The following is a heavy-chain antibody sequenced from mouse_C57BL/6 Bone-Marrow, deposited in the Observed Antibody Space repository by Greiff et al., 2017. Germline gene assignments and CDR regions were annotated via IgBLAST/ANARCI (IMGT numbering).Heavy chain of an antibody. CDR3: ARPNFYGSSYWWYFDV. CDR1: GYTFTSYG. V-gene: IGHV1-58*01. Sequence: EVQLQESGAELVRPGSSVKMSCKTSGYTFTSYGINWVKQRPGQGLEWIGYIYIGNGYTEYNEKFKGKATLTSATSSSTAYLQLSSLTSEDSAIYFCARPNFYGSSYWWYFDVWGTGTTVTVSS. J-gene: IGHJ1*03. CDR2: IYIGNGYT. D-gene: IGHD1-1*01.